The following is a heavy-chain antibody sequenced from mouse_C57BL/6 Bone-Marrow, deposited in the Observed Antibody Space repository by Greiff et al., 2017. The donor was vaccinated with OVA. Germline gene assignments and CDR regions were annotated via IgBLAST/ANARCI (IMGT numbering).Heavy chain of an antibody. D-gene: IGHD1-1*01. V-gene: IGHV5-17*01. CDR1: GFTFSDYG. CDR2: ISSGSSTI. Sequence: DVMLVESGGGLVKPGGSLKLSCAASGFTFSDYGMHWVRQAPEKGLEWVAYISSGSSTIYYADTVKGRFTISRDNAKNTLFLQMTSLRSEDTTMYYCARNYYYGSSPYYLDYWGQGTTLTVSS. J-gene: IGHJ2*01. CDR3: ARNYYYGSSPYYLDY.